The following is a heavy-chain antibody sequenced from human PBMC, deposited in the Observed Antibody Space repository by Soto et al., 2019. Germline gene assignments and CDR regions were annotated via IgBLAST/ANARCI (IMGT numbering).Heavy chain of an antibody. CDR3: TTQGVGGIHGLVDV. CDR2: ISNIGFT. CDR1: GGSISSINNHFSNHY. J-gene: IGHJ6*02. V-gene: IGHV4-61*01. Sequence: QVQLHESGPGLVKPSETLSLTCTVSGGSISSINNHFSNHYCSWIRLSPGKGLEWIGYISNIGFTCYTPALKSRVSIAVDASKNQFSLKLTSVPAADTAVYYCTTQGVGGIHGLVDVWGPGTTVTVSS. D-gene: IGHD3-10*01.